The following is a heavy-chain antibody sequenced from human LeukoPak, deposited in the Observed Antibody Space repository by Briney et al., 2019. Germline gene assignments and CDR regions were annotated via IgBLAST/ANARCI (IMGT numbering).Heavy chain of an antibody. D-gene: IGHD5-24*01. CDR2: INPSGDTT. Sequence: ASVKVSCKASGYTFTSYYMHWVRQAPGQGREWMAIINPSGDTTSHAQKFQGRVTMTRDTSASTVYMELSSLRSEDTAVYYCASVYKNGMDVWGQGTTVTVSS. J-gene: IGHJ6*02. CDR3: ASVYKNGMDV. V-gene: IGHV1-46*01. CDR1: GYTFTSYY.